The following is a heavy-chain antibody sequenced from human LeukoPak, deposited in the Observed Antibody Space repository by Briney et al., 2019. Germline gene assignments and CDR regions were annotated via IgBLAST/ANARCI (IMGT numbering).Heavy chain of an antibody. J-gene: IGHJ2*01. CDR3: ARTARSGYDSWYFDL. CDR2: IIPILGIA. CDR1: GGTFSSYA. V-gene: IGHV1-69*04. D-gene: IGHD5-12*01. Sequence: SVKVSCKASGGTFSSYAISWVRQAPGQGLEWMGRIIPILGIANYAQKFQGRVTITADKSTSTAYMELSSLRSEDTAVYYCARTARSGYDSWYFDLWGRGTLVTVSS.